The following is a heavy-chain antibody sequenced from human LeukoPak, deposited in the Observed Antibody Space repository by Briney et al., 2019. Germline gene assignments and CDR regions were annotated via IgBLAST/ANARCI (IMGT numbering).Heavy chain of an antibody. Sequence: GASVKVSCKASGYTFTGYYLHWVRQAPGQGLEWMGWINPHSGDTIYAQEFQGRVTMTRDTSLSTAYMDLSRLTSDDTAFYFCARSRPGNYYGTDYWGQGTLVTVSS. CDR2: INPHSGDT. J-gene: IGHJ4*02. CDR3: ARSRPGNYYGTDY. CDR1: GYTFTGYY. D-gene: IGHD3-3*01. V-gene: IGHV1-2*02.